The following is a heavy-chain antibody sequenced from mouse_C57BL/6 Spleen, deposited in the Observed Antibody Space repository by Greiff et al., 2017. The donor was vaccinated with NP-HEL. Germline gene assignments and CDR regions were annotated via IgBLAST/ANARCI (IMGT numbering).Heavy chain of an antibody. CDR1: GYAFTNYL. V-gene: IGHV1-54*01. CDR2: INPGSGCP. D-gene: IGHD1-1*01. Sequence: QVQLQQSGAELVRPGTSVKVSCKASGYAFTNYLIEWVKQRPGKGLAWIGVINPGSGCPNYNEKFKGTATLTADKPSSTAYMQLSSLTSEDSAVYFCARWVGYAMDYWGQGTSVTVSS. CDR3: ARWVGYAMDY. J-gene: IGHJ4*01.